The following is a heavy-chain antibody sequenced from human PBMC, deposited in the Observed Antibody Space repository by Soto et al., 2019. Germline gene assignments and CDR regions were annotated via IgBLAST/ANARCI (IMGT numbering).Heavy chain of an antibody. CDR3: AKDKVYYDFSSGSALDF. CDR2: ISGSGGST. Sequence: GESLKISCAASGFTFNSYAMSWVRQAPGKGLEWVSVISGSGGSTHYADSVKGRFTLSRDKSKSTLYLQMNSLRAEDTAVYYCAKDKVYYDFSSGSALDFWGQGTLVTVSS. V-gene: IGHV3-23*01. D-gene: IGHD3-3*01. J-gene: IGHJ4*02. CDR1: GFTFNSYA.